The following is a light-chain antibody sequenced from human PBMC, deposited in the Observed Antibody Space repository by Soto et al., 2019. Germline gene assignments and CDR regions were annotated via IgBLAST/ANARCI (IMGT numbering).Light chain of an antibody. CDR1: QSISNW. J-gene: IGKJ1*01. V-gene: IGKV1-5*03. Sequence: DIQMTQSPSTLSASVGDRVTITCRASQSISNWLAWYQQKPVTAPKLLIYKASTLESGVPSRFSGSGSGTEFTLTISSLQPDDFATYYCQQYNSYSWAFGQGTKVDIK. CDR2: KAS. CDR3: QQYNSYSWA.